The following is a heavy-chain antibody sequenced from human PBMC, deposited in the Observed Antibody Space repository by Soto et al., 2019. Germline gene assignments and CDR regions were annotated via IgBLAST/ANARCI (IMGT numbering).Heavy chain of an antibody. CDR3: ARRPYSASCFDF. J-gene: IGHJ4*03. V-gene: IGHV5-51*01. Sequence: PWELRKIPYSGAGYSCTNYWSGRVRQMPGKGLEWMGIIYPGDSDTRYSPSFQGQVTISADKSISTAYLQWSSLKASDTAMYYCARRPYSASCFDFWGQGTLVTVSS. CDR2: IYPGDSDT. CDR1: GYSCTNYW. D-gene: IGHD1-26*01.